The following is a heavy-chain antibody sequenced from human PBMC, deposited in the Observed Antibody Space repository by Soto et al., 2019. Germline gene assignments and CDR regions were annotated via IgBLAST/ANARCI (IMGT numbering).Heavy chain of an antibody. CDR3: AKGELWFGGRAFDP. J-gene: IGHJ5*02. CDR2: ISYDGSNK. Sequence: QVQLVESGGGVVQPGRSLRLSCAASGFTFSSYGMHWVRQAPGKGLEWVAVISYDGSNKYYADSVKGRFTISRDNSKNTLYLQMNSLIAEDTAVYYCAKGELWFGGRAFDPWGQGTLVTVAS. CDR1: GFTFSSYG. D-gene: IGHD3-10*01. V-gene: IGHV3-30*18.